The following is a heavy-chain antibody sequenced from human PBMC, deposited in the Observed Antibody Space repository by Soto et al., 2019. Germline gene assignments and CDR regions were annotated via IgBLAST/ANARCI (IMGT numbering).Heavy chain of an antibody. CDR3: ARHDYGDYGQFDP. J-gene: IGHJ5*02. V-gene: IGHV4-39*01. CDR2: IYYSEST. Sequence: SETLSLTCTVSGGSISSSSYYWGWIRQPPGKGLEWIGSIYYSESTYYNPSLKSRVTIPVDTSKSQFSLKLSSVTAADTAVYYWARHDYGDYGQFDPWGQGTLVTVAS. D-gene: IGHD4-17*01. CDR1: GGSISSSSYY.